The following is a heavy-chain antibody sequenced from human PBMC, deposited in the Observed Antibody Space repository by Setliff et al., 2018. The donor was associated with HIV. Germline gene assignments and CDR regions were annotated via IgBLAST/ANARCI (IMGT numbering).Heavy chain of an antibody. CDR3: RIEPRYVWGSHDY. CDR2: IKHSGST. D-gene: IGHD3-16*01. J-gene: IGHJ4*02. CDR1: GGSFTGSY. V-gene: IGHV4-34*01. Sequence: PSETLSLTCAVYGGSFTGSYGSWIRQHPGKGLEWIGEIKHSGSTDYNPSLKSRVTISVDTSKNQFALKLSSVTAADTAVYYCRIEPRYVWGSHDYWGQGTLVTVSS.